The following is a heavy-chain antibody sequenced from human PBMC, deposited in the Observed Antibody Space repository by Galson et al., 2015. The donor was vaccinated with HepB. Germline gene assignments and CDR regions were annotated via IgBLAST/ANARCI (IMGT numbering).Heavy chain of an antibody. CDR3: ATSFHTHFDY. CDR1: GFTFSSYA. V-gene: IGHV3-23*01. D-gene: IGHD2-2*02. CDR2: ISGSGGST. J-gene: IGHJ4*02. Sequence: GFTFSSYAMSWVRQAPGKGLEWVSAISGSGGSTYYADSVKGRFTISRDNSKNTLYLQMNSLRAEDTAVYYCATSFHTHFDYWGQGTLVTVSS.